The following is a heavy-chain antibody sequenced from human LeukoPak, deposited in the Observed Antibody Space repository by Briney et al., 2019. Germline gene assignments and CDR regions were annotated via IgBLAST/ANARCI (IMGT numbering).Heavy chain of an antibody. CDR2: VSYSGSS. J-gene: IGHJ3*02. CDR1: GGSISRDY. Sequence: SETLSLTCTVSGGSISRDYWSWIRQPPGQGLEWIGYVSYSGSSNYNPSLKRRVTISVETSKNQFSLKLISVTAADTAVYYCAGVTADAFDIWGQGTMVTVSS. CDR3: AGVTADAFDI. V-gene: IGHV4-59*01.